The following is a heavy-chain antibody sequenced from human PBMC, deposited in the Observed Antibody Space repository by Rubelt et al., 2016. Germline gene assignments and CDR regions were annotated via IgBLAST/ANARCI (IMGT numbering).Heavy chain of an antibody. CDR3: ARVYDYYDSSGYYQSDY. Sequence: QKFQGRVTITADESTSTAYMELSSLRSEDTAVYYCARVYDYYDSSGYYQSDYWGQGTLVTVSS. D-gene: IGHD3-22*01. J-gene: IGHJ4*02. V-gene: IGHV1-69*01.